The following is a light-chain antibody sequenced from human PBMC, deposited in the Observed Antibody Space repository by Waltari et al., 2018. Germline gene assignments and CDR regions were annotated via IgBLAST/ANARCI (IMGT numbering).Light chain of an antibody. CDR3: HQHNSWPPLS. CDR2: GIS. CDR1: ETIYNF. V-gene: IGKV3-15*01. Sequence: IVMTQSPGTLSVSPGQSASLSCRASETIYNFLAWYQQKPGQSPRLLIHGISTRAAGVPARFTGSGSGADFTLTISGLQSEDYAVYFCHQHNSWPPLSFGGGTKVEIK. J-gene: IGKJ4*01.